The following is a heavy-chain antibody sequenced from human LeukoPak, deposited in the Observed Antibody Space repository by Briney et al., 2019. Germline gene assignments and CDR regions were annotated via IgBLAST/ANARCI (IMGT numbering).Heavy chain of an antibody. V-gene: IGHV3-30*18. CDR3: AKDRSSSPNWFDP. Sequence: GGSLRLSCAAAGFSFSSYGMHWVRQAPGKGLEWVAVISYDGSDKYYADSVKGRFTISRDNSKNTLYLQMNSLKTEDTAVYYCAKDRSSSPNWFDPWGQGTLVIVSS. CDR1: GFSFSSYG. D-gene: IGHD6-13*01. J-gene: IGHJ5*02. CDR2: ISYDGSDK.